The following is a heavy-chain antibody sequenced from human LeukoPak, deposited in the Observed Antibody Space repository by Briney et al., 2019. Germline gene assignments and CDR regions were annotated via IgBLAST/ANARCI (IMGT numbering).Heavy chain of an antibody. J-gene: IGHJ4*02. CDR2: VYTSGTT. CDR3: ASHPYGSGGSFDY. V-gene: IGHV4-61*02. CDR1: GGSISSGSYY. D-gene: IGHD3-10*01. Sequence: PSETLSLTCTVSGGSISSGSYYWSWIRQPAGKGLEWIGRVYTSGTTNYNPSLKSRVTISIDTSKNQFSLKLSSVTAADTAVYYCASHPYGSGGSFDYWGQGTLVTVSS.